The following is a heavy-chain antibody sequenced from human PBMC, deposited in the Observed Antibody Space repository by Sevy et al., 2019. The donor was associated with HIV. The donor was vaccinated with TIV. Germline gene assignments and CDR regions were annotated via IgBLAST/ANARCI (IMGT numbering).Heavy chain of an antibody. D-gene: IGHD3-22*01. J-gene: IGHJ3*02. Sequence: GGSLRLSCAASGFTFSSYSMNWVRQAPGKGLEWVSSISSSSSYIYYADSVKGRFTISRDNAKNSLYLQMNSLRAEDTAVYYCARGPYYYDSSGYYFYDAFDIWGQGTMVTVSS. CDR1: GFTFSSYS. CDR2: ISSSSSYI. CDR3: ARGPYYYDSSGYYFYDAFDI. V-gene: IGHV3-21*01.